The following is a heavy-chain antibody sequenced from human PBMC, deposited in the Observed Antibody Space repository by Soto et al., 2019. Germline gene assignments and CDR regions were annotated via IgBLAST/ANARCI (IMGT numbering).Heavy chain of an antibody. CDR3: ARAPVVVTAGRPDYYYYGTDV. D-gene: IGHD2-21*02. CDR2: ISSSGSTI. Sequence: EVQLVESGGGLVQPGGSLRLSCAASAFTFSSYEMNWVRQAPVKGLEWVSYISSSGSTIYYADSVKGRFTISRDNAKNSLYLQMNSLRAEDTAVYYCARAPVVVTAGRPDYYYYGTDVWGQGTTVTVSS. CDR1: AFTFSSYE. J-gene: IGHJ6*02. V-gene: IGHV3-48*03.